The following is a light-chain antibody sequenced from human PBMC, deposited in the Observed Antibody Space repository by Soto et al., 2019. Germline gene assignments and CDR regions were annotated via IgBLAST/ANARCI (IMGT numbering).Light chain of an antibody. CDR1: QSISSW. J-gene: IGKJ1*01. Sequence: DIQMTQSPSTLSACVGDRVTITCRASQSISSWLAWYQQKPGKAPKLLIYDASSLESGVPSRFSGSGSGTEFTLTISSLQPDDFATYYCQQYNSYSPWTFGQGTKVDI. CDR3: QQYNSYSPWT. CDR2: DAS. V-gene: IGKV1-5*01.